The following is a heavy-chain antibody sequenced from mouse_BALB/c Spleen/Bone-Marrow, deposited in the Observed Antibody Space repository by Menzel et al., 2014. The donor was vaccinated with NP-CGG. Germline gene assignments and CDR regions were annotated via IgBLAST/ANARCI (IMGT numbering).Heavy chain of an antibody. CDR1: GYAFSSYW. CDR3: ARGGISVDY. J-gene: IGHJ2*01. V-gene: IGHV1-80*01. Sequence: VKVVESGAELVRPGSSVKISCKASGYAFSSYWMNWVKQRPGQGLEWIGQIYPGDIDTDYNGKFKGKATLTADKSSNTDYMQLTSLTSEDSAVYFCARGGISVDYWGQGTTLTVSS. CDR2: IYPGDIDT.